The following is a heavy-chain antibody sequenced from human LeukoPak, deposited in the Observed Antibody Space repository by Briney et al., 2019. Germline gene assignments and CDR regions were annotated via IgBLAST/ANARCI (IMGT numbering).Heavy chain of an antibody. CDR2: IWDDGSQK. D-gene: IGHD3-22*01. Sequence: GGSLRLSCAASGFTFTTYGMHWVRQAPGKGLEWVAFIWDDGSQKYYVDSVKGRFTISRDNSENTLYLEMNTLRAEDSAVYYCAREERYYDSSGFPLYFDYWGQGTLVTVSS. V-gene: IGHV3-33*01. J-gene: IGHJ4*02. CDR3: AREERYYDSSGFPLYFDY. CDR1: GFTFTTYG.